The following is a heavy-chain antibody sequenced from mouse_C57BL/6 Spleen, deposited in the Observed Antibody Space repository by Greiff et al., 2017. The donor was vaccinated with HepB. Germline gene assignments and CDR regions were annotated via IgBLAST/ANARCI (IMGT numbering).Heavy chain of an antibody. CDR2: IDPNSGGT. D-gene: IGHD3-2*02. Sequence: QVQLQQPGAELVKPGASVKLSCKASGYTFTSYWMHWVKQRPGRGLEWIGRIDPNSGGTKYNEKFKSKATLTVDKPSSTAYMQLSSLTSEDSAVYNCARGGDSSGYVRDYWGQGTTLTVSS. CDR3: ARGGDSSGYVRDY. V-gene: IGHV1-72*01. J-gene: IGHJ2*01. CDR1: GYTFTSYW.